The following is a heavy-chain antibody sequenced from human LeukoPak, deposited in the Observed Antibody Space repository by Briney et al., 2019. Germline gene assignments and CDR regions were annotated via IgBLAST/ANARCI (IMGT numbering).Heavy chain of an antibody. CDR2: INHSGST. CDR1: GGSFSGYY. Sequence: PSETLSLTCAVYGGSFSGYYWSWIRQPPGKGLEWIGEINHSGSTNYNPSLKSRVTISVDTSKNQFSLKLSSVTAADTAVYYCARDSKGTYYFDYWGQGTLVTVSS. J-gene: IGHJ4*02. D-gene: IGHD6-13*01. V-gene: IGHV4-34*01. CDR3: ARDSKGTYYFDY.